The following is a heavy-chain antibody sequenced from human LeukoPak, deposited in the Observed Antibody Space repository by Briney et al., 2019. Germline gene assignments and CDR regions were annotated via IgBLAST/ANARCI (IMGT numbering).Heavy chain of an antibody. D-gene: IGHD1-14*01. V-gene: IGHV3-23*01. CDR1: GFTFSRYA. Sequence: PGGSLRLSCAASGFTFSRYAMSWVRQAPGKGLEWVSGISGGGDSTYYADSVKGRFTISRDNSKNTLYLQMNSLRAEDTAVYYCTTGNRLGLFDYWGQGTLVTVSS. J-gene: IGHJ4*02. CDR3: TTGNRLGLFDY. CDR2: ISGGGDST.